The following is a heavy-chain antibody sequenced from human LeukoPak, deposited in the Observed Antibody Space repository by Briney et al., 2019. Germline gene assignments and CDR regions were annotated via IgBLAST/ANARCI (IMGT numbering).Heavy chain of an antibody. D-gene: IGHD3-3*01. V-gene: IGHV4-61*02. Sequence: PSQTLSLTCTVSGGSISSGSYYWSWIRQPAGKGLEWIVRIYTSGSTNYNPSLKSRVTISVDTSKNQFSLKLSSVTAADTAMYYCARDQSGARGGYYPTSHYYYYYYMDVWGKGTTVTVSS. J-gene: IGHJ6*03. CDR3: ARDQSGARGGYYPTSHYYYYYYMDV. CDR2: IYTSGST. CDR1: GGSISSGSYY.